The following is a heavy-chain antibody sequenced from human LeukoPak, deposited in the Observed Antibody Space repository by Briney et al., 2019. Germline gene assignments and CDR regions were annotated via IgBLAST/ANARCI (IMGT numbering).Heavy chain of an antibody. J-gene: IGHJ4*02. CDR2: ISSDGGST. Sequence: GGSLRLSCSASGFTFSTYAMYWVRQGPGKGLEYVSAISSDGGSTYYADSVKGRFTISRDNSKNTLYLQMNSLRAEDTAVYYCAKEYPYSSSTGRDYWGQGTLVTVSS. CDR1: GFTFSTYA. V-gene: IGHV3-64*04. CDR3: AKEYPYSSSTGRDY. D-gene: IGHD6-6*01.